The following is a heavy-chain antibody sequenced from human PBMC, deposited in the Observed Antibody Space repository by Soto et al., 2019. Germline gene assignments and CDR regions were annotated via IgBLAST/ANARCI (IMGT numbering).Heavy chain of an antibody. CDR3: ATRSTDYYFY. V-gene: IGHV3-48*03. J-gene: IGHJ4*02. CDR2: ISRGATTT. Sequence: GGSLRLSCAVSGLTFSSFEMDWVRQAAGKGPEWISYISRGATTTYYADSVRGRFTISRDDAENSVFLQMDSLRVEDTAIYFCATRSTDYYFYWGQGTLVTVSS. CDR1: GLTFSSFE. D-gene: IGHD3-9*01.